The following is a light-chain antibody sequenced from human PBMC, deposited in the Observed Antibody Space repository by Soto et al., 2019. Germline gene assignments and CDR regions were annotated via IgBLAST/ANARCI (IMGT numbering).Light chain of an antibody. Sequence: QSVLTQPPSVSGAPGQRVTISCTGSSSNIGSTYDVQWYQQLPGTAPKLLIHGNTDRPSGVPDRFYGSKSGTSASLAITGLQADDEADSYCQSYDDSLSVHYVFGTGTKLTVL. V-gene: IGLV1-40*01. CDR3: QSYDDSLSVHYV. CDR2: GNT. J-gene: IGLJ1*01. CDR1: SSNIGSTYD.